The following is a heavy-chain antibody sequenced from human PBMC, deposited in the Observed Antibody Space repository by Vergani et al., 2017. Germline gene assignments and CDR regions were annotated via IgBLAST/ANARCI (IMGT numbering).Heavy chain of an antibody. V-gene: IGHV1-69*01. CDR1: GGTLSSYA. J-gene: IGHJ4*02. CDR3: ARDLFGLNYDSSGYYY. CDR2: IIPIFGTA. D-gene: IGHD3-22*01. Sequence: QVQLVQSGAEVKKPGSSVKVFCKASGGTLSSYAISWVPQAPGQGLEWMGGIIPIFGTANYAQKFQGRVTITADESTSTAYMELSSLRSEDTAVYYCARDLFGLNYDSSGYYYWGQGTLVTVSS.